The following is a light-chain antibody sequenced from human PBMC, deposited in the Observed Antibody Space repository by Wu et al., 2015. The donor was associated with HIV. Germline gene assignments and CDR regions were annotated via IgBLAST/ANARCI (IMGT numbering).Light chain of an antibody. CDR3: QQLSNWPPIS. J-gene: IGKJ5*01. CDR2: GAS. V-gene: IGKV3D-20*02. Sequence: EIVLTQSPGTLSLSPGERATLSCRASQSVSSSYLAWYQQKPGQAPRLLIYGASSRATGIPDRFSGSGSGTDFTLTISRLEPEDSAIYYCQQLSNWPPISFGQGTRLEIK. CDR1: QSVSSSY.